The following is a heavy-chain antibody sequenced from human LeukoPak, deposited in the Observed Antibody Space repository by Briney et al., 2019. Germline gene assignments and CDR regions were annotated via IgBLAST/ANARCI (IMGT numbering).Heavy chain of an antibody. J-gene: IGHJ6*02. CDR1: GFTFSSYR. CDR3: ARTRYCSGGSCYHSGYYDIDV. D-gene: IGHD2-15*01. CDR2: IRGSRGSI. Sequence: GGSLRLSCAASGFTFSSYRMSWVRQAPGKGLEWVSAIRGSRGSIYYADSVKRRFTISRDNSKNPLYLKMNSLSAEDTAVYYCARTRYCSGGSCYHSGYYDIDVWGPGTTVTVSS. V-gene: IGHV3-23*01.